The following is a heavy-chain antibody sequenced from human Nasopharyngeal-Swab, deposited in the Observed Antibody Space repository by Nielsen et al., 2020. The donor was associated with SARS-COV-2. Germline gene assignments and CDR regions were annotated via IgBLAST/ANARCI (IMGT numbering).Heavy chain of an antibody. D-gene: IGHD3-10*01. Sequence: WIRQPPGKGLEWVSYISSSGSTIYYADSVKGRFTISRDNAKNSLYLQMNSLRAEDTAVYYCARASGFGGRMDVWGKGTTVTVSS. CDR2: ISSSGSTI. J-gene: IGHJ6*04. CDR3: ARASGFGGRMDV. V-gene: IGHV3-11*01.